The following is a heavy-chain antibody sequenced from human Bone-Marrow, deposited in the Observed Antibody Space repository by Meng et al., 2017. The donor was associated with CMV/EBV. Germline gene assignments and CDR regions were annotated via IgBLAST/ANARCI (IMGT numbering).Heavy chain of an antibody. J-gene: IGHJ6*02. V-gene: IGHV1-2*02. D-gene: IGHD1-26*01. CDR3: ARRIGGSFHYGMDV. CDR1: GYTFTGYY. CDR2: INPNSGGT. Sequence: ASVKVSCKASGYTFTGYYMYWVRQAPGQGLEWMGWINPNSGGTNYAQKFQGRVTMTRDTSISTAYMELSSLRSDDTAVYYCARRIGGSFHYGMDVWGQGTTDTVSS.